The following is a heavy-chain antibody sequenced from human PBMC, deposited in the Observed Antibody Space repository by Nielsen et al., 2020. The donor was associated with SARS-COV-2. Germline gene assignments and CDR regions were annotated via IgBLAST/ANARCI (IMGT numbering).Heavy chain of an antibody. D-gene: IGHD6-19*01. V-gene: IGHV3-30-3*01. J-gene: IGHJ4*02. CDR1: GFTFSSYA. CDR2: ISYDGSNK. Sequence: GESLKISCAASGFTFSSYAMHWVRQAPGKGLEWVAVISYDGSNKYYADSVKGRFTISRDNSKNTLYLQMNSLRAEVTAVYYCARDGSGWYIGYWGQGTLVTVSS. CDR3: ARDGSGWYIGY.